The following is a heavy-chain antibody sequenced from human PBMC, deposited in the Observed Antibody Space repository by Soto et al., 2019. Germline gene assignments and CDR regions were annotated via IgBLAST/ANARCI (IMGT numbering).Heavy chain of an antibody. Sequence: GAPVKISCQASWGTFNSYTISWVRKAPRKRLEWMGRNIPILGIANYAQKFQGRVTITADKSTSTAYMELSSLRSEDTAVYYCAKSPNYDILTGYLDPYYYYYGMDVWGQGTTVTVSS. D-gene: IGHD3-9*01. V-gene: IGHV1-69*02. CDR2: NIPILGIA. CDR1: WGTFNSYT. CDR3: AKSPNYDILTGYLDPYYYYYGMDV. J-gene: IGHJ6*02.